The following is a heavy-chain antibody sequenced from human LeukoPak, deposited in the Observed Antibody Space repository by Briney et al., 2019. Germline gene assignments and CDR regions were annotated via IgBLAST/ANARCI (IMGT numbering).Heavy chain of an antibody. D-gene: IGHD3-10*01. CDR3: AKGRFGEFTLNYYYGMDV. Sequence: VASVKVSCKASGGTFSSYAISWVRQAPGQGLEWMGGIIPIFGTANYAQKFQGRVTITADESTSTAYMELSSLRSEDTAVYYCAKGRFGEFTLNYYYGMDVWGKETTVTVSS. J-gene: IGHJ6*01. V-gene: IGHV1-69*13. CDR2: IIPIFGTA. CDR1: GGTFSSYA.